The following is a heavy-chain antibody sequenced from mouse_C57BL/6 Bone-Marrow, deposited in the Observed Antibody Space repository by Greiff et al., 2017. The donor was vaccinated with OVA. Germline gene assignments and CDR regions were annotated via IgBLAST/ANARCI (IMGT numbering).Heavy chain of an antibody. Sequence: DVKLVESEGGLVQPGSSMKLSCTASGFTFSDYYMAWVRQVPEKGLEWVANINYDGSSTYYLDSLKSRFIISGDNAKNILYLQMSSLKAEDTATYYCAREPYYYGSSYGYFDVWGTGTTVTVSS. D-gene: IGHD1-1*01. V-gene: IGHV5-16*01. CDR3: AREPYYYGSSYGYFDV. CDR1: GFTFSDYY. J-gene: IGHJ1*03. CDR2: INYDGSST.